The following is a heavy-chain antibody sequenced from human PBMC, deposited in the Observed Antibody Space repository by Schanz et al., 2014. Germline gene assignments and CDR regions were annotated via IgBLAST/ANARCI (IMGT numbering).Heavy chain of an antibody. Sequence: EVQLVESGGGLVQPGGSLRLSCAASGFTFNNYAMHWVRHGPGKGLEWVSGISWNRGTIGYADSVKGRFTISRDNAKNSLYLQMNSLRAEDTAVYYCARDKGGYYPFDYWGQGTLVTVSS. D-gene: IGHD3-3*01. J-gene: IGHJ4*02. CDR2: ISWNRGTI. CDR3: ARDKGGYYPFDY. V-gene: IGHV3-9*01. CDR1: GFTFNNYA.